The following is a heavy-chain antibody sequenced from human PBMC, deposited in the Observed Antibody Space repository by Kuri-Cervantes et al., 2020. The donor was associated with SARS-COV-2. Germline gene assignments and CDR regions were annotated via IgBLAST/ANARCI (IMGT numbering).Heavy chain of an antibody. V-gene: IGHV4-39*01. Sequence: SETLSLTCTVSGGSISSSSYYWGWIRQPPGKGLEWIGSIYYSGSTYYNPSLKSRVTISVDTSKNQFSLKLSSVTAADTAVYYCARHALEYSSSPTDFQHRGQGTLVTVSS. CDR3: ARHALEYSSSPTDFQH. CDR1: GGSISSSSYY. CDR2: IYYSGST. D-gene: IGHD6-6*01. J-gene: IGHJ1*01.